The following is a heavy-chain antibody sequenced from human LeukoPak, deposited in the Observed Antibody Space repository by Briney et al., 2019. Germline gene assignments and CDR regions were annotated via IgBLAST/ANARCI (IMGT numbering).Heavy chain of an antibody. Sequence: PGGXXRXSCAAXGFTXSSYSMNWVRQAPGKGLEWVSSISSSSSYIYYADSVKGRFTISRDNAKNSLYLQMNSLRAEDTAVYYCARVIAGKTPQDYWGQGTLVTVSS. J-gene: IGHJ4*02. CDR3: ARVIAGKTPQDY. CDR2: ISSSSSYI. D-gene: IGHD6-13*01. CDR1: GFTXSSYS. V-gene: IGHV3-21*01.